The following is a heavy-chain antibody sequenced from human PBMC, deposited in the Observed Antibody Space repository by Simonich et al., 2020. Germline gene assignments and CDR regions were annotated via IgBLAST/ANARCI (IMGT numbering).Heavy chain of an antibody. V-gene: IGHV1-18*01. CDR2: IIAYNSNT. D-gene: IGHD6-13*01. CDR3: ARDQGGRAAAATDY. Sequence: QVQLVQSGAEVKKPGASVKVSCKASGYTFTSYGISWVRQAPGQGLEWMVWIIAYNSNTNNAKKLQGRGTMTTDTSTSTAYMELRSLRSNDTAVYYCARDQGGRAAAATDYWGQGTLVTVSS. CDR1: GYTFTSYG. J-gene: IGHJ4*02.